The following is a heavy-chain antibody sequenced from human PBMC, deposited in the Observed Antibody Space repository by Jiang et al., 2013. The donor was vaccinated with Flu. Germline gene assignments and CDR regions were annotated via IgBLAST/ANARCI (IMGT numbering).Heavy chain of an antibody. V-gene: IGHV1-58*01. CDR1: GFTFANSA. CDR2: IVAGSGNT. Sequence: EVKKPGTSVKVSCKASGFTFANSAVQWVRQARGQRLEWIGWIVAGSGNTNYAQKFQERVTITADASTSTAYMELSSLRLEDTAIYYCGRGEPYGDYNPGRYMDVWGEGTTLTVSS. D-gene: IGHD4-17*01. J-gene: IGHJ6*03. CDR3: GRGEPYGDYNPGRYMDV.